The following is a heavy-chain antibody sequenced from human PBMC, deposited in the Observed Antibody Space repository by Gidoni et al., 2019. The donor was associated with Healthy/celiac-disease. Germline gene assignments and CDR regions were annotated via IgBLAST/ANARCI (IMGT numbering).Heavy chain of an antibody. D-gene: IGHD5-18*01. CDR2: ISSSSSYT. J-gene: IGHJ4*02. CDR3: ASCGYSYGYEGSTEHPPDY. V-gene: IGHV3-11*06. CDR1: GFTFSDYY. Sequence: QVQLVESGGGLVKPGGSLRLSCAASGFTFSDYYMSRIRQPPGKVLEWVPYISSSSSYTNYADSVKCRFTISRDNAKNSLYLQMNSLRAEDTAVYYCASCGYSYGYEGSTEHPPDYWGQGTLVTVSS.